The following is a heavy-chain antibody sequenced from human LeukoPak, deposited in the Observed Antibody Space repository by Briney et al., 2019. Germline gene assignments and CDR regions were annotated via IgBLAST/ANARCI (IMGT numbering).Heavy chain of an antibody. D-gene: IGHD5-18*01. V-gene: IGHV3-30-3*01. CDR3: ARDGGGYSYGWYYFDY. J-gene: IGHJ4*02. Sequence: GGSLRLSCAASEFTFSSYAMHWVRQAPGKGLEWVAVISYDGSNKYYADSVKGRFTISRDNSKNTLYLQMNSLRAEDTAVYYCARDGGGYSYGWYYFDYWGQGTPVTVSS. CDR2: ISYDGSNK. CDR1: EFTFSSYA.